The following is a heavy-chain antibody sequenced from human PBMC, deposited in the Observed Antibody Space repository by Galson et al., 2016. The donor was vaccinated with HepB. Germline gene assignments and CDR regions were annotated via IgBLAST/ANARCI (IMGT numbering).Heavy chain of an antibody. CDR3: AKSQPGYSSGWYTLPIDAFDI. V-gene: IGHV3-30*18. CDR1: GFTFSSYG. D-gene: IGHD6-19*01. J-gene: IGHJ3*02. Sequence: SLRLSCAASGFTFSSYGMHWVRQAPGKGLEWVAFISYDGGNKKYADSVKGRFTISRDNSKKTLYLQMNSLRAEDTAVYYCAKSQPGYSSGWYTLPIDAFDIWGQGTMVTVSS. CDR2: ISYDGGNK.